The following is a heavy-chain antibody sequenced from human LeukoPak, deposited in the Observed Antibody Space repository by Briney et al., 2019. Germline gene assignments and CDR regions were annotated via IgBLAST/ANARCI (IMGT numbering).Heavy chain of an antibody. CDR1: GGSFSGYY. CDR3: ARGSLENWFDP. Sequence: KPSETLSLTCAVYGGSFSGYYWSWIRQPPGKGLEWIGEINHSGSTNYNPSLKSRVTISVDTSKNQFSLKLSSVTAADTAVYYCARGSLENWFDPWGQGTLVTVSS. CDR2: INHSGST. J-gene: IGHJ5*02. D-gene: IGHD5-24*01. V-gene: IGHV4-34*01.